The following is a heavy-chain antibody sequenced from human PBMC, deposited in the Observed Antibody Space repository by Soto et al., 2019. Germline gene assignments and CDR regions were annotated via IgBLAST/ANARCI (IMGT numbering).Heavy chain of an antibody. D-gene: IGHD2-2*01. J-gene: IGHJ3*02. CDR2: INPSGGST. CDR1: GYTFTSYY. Sequence: QVQLVQSGAEVKKPGASVKVSCKASGYTFTSYYMLWVRQAPGQGLEWMGIINPSGGSTSYAQKFQGRVTMTRDTSTSTVYMELSSLRSEDTAVYYCARAGIVVVPAATVSFDIWRQGTMVTVSS. V-gene: IGHV1-46*03. CDR3: ARAGIVVVPAATVSFDI.